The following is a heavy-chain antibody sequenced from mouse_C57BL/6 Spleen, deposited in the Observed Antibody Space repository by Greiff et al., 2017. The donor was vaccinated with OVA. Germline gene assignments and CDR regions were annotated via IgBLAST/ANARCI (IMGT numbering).Heavy chain of an antibody. CDR2: IDPSDSYT. CDR3: ARVPRSYYFDY. V-gene: IGHV1-69*01. J-gene: IGHJ2*01. Sequence: VQLQQPGAELVMPGASVKLSCKASGYTSTSYWMHWVKQRPGQGLEWIGEIDPSDSYTNYNQKFKGKSTLTVDKSSSTAYMQLSSLTSEDSAVYYCARVPRSYYFDYWGQGTTLTVSS. CDR1: GYTSTSYW. D-gene: IGHD5-1*01.